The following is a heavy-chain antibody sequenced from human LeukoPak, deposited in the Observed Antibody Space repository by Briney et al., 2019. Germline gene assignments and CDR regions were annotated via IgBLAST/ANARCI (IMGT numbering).Heavy chain of an antibody. CDR1: GFAFRDYA. D-gene: IGHD1-26*01. CDR2: IKSKTDGGTT. V-gene: IGHV3-15*07. J-gene: IGHJ4*02. Sequence: GGSLRLSCAASGFAFRDYAMNWVRQAPGKGLEWVGRIKSKTDGGTTDYAAPVKGRFTISRDDSKNTLYLQMNSLKTEDTAVYYCTTNLDYYGGNFDYWGQGTLVTVSS. CDR3: TTNLDYYGGNFDY.